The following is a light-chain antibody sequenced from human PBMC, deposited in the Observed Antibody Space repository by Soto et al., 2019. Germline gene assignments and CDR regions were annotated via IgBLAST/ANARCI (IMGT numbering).Light chain of an antibody. CDR2: GAS. CDR1: QDISTL. J-gene: IGKJ4*01. V-gene: IGKV1D-12*01. Sequence: DIQMTQSPSSVSASIGDTVTITCRASQDISTLLAWYQQKPGKAPKLLIYGASTLESGVPSRFSGRGSGTDFTLTISSLQPEDFGTYYCLQHNTYPLTFGGGTKVE. CDR3: LQHNTYPLT.